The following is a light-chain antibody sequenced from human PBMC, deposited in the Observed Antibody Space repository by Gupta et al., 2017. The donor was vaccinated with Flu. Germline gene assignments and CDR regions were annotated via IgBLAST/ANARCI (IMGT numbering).Light chain of an antibody. CDR2: GAS. CDR1: QSSSTY. V-gene: IGKV1-39*01. Sequence: DIQMTQSPSSLFAYVGDRVTITCRTSQSSSTYLNWYQQKPGQAPKLLIFGASSLQSGVPSRFSGSGSGTDFTLTITRVQPEDFANYACQQGDSFPCTFGQGTKLDI. J-gene: IGKJ2*02. CDR3: QQGDSFPCT.